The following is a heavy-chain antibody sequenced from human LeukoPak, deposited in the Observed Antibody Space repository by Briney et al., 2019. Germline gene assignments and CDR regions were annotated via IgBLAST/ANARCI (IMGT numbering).Heavy chain of an antibody. CDR3: ARDGGLRYFDWLLNWFDP. Sequence: GGSLRLSCAASGFTFSSYSMNWVRQAPGKGLEWVSSISSSSSYIFYADSVKGRFTISRDNAKNSLYLQMNSLRAEDTAVYYCARDGGLRYFDWLLNWFDPWGQGTLVTVSS. CDR1: GFTFSSYS. V-gene: IGHV3-21*01. CDR2: ISSSSSYI. J-gene: IGHJ5*02. D-gene: IGHD3-9*01.